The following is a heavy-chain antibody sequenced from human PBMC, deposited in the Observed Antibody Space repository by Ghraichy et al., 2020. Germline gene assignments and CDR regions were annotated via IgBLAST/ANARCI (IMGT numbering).Heavy chain of an antibody. CDR3: AREYGGTYCGFDH. J-gene: IGHJ5*02. CDR2: LYPGGST. V-gene: IGHV3-66*01. D-gene: IGHD1-26*01. Sequence: VSVLYPGGSTYYADSVKGRFTISRDDSRNTLYLHMDNLRAEDTAVYYCAREYGGTYCGFDHWGQGTL.